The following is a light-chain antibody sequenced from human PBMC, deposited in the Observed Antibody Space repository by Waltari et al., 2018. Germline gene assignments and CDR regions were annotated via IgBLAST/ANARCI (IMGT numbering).Light chain of an antibody. CDR3: QHYDGFPYT. CDR1: QGISNF. V-gene: IGKV1-16*01. CDR2: AAS. Sequence: DIQMTQSPSSLSASVGDTVTITCRACQGISNFLVWFQQHPGKPPKSLIYAASTLQDGVPSRFSGRGSGTDFTLTISSLQPEDFATYYCQHYDGFPYTFGQGTRVDI. J-gene: IGKJ2*01.